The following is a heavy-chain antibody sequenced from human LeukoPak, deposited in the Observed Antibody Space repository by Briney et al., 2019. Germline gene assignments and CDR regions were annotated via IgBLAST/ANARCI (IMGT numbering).Heavy chain of an antibody. CDR2: TYYRSKWYN. CDR3: AREALRGIAVADDAFDI. D-gene: IGHD6-19*01. J-gene: IGHJ3*02. Sequence: SQTLSLTCAISGDSVSSNSAAWNWIRQSPSRGLEWLGRTYYRSKWYNDYAVPVKIRITINPDTSKNQFSLQLNSVTPEDTAVYYCAREALRGIAVADDAFDIWGQGTMVTVSS. V-gene: IGHV6-1*01. CDR1: GDSVSSNSAA.